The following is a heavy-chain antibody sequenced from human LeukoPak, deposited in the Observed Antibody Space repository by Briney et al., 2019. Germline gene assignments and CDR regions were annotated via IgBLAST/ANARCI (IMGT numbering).Heavy chain of an antibody. D-gene: IGHD3-22*01. CDR1: GYTLTELS. CDR2: FDPEDGET. J-gene: IGHJ4*02. V-gene: IGHV1-24*01. Sequence: ASVKVSCKVSGYTLTELSMHWVRQAPGKGLEWMGGFDPEDGETIYAQKFQGRVTMTEDTSTDTAYMGLSSLRSEDTAVYYCATLDDSSGNPFDYWGQGTLVTVSS. CDR3: ATLDDSSGNPFDY.